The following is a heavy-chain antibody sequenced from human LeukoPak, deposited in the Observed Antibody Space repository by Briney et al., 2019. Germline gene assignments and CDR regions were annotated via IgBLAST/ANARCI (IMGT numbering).Heavy chain of an antibody. CDR2: IYYSGST. CDR3: TRANGYGLINY. V-gene: IGHV4-39*07. CDR1: GGSISSSSYY. Sequence: SETLSLTCTVSGGSISSSSYYWGWIRQPPGKGLEWIGSIYYSGSTYYNPSLKSRVTISVDTSKNQFSLKLSSVTAADTAVYYCTRANGYGLINYWGQGTLVTVSS. J-gene: IGHJ4*02. D-gene: IGHD3-10*01.